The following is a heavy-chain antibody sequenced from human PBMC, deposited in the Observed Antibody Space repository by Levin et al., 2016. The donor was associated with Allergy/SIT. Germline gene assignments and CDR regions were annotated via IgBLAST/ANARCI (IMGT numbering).Heavy chain of an antibody. CDR2: IRYDGSNK. CDR3: AKDEERRDGYILYYYYYYDMDV. D-gene: IGHD5-24*01. J-gene: IGHJ6*02. Sequence: GESLKISCAASGFTFSSYGMHWVRQAPGKGLEWVAFIRYDGSNKYYADSVKGRFTISRDNSKNTLYLQMNSLRAEDTAVYYCAKDEERRDGYILYYYYYYDMDVWGQGTTVTVSS. V-gene: IGHV3-30*02. CDR1: GFTFSSYG.